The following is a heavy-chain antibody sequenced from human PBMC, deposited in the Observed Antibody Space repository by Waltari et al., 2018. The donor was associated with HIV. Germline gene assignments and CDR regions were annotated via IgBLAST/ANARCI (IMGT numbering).Heavy chain of an antibody. V-gene: IGHV4-39*01. Sequence: QLQLQESGPGLVKPSETLSLTCTVSGGSVSSSSYFWGWIRQPPGKGVEGVGRIYYTGRAYYIPSLKSRVTISVDTSKNQFSLKVTSVTAADTAVYYCARHALRVGAAYWNFDLWGRGTLVTVSS. D-gene: IGHD1-26*01. J-gene: IGHJ2*01. CDR3: ARHALRVGAAYWNFDL. CDR2: IYYTGRA. CDR1: GGSVSSSSYF.